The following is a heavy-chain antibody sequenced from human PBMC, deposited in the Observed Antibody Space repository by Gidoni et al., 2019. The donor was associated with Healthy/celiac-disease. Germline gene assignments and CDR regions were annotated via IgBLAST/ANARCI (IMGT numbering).Heavy chain of an antibody. V-gene: IGHV1-46*01. J-gene: IGHJ5*02. Sequence: QVQLVQSGAEVKKPGASVKVSCKASGYTFTSYYMHWVRQAPGQGLEWMGIINPRGCSTSYEQKFQGRVTMTRDTSTSTVYMELSSLRSEETAVYYCARTLGYCSSTSCPYNWFDPWGQGTMVTVSS. CDR1: GYTFTSYY. CDR2: INPRGCST. CDR3: ARTLGYCSSTSCPYNWFDP. D-gene: IGHD2-2*03.